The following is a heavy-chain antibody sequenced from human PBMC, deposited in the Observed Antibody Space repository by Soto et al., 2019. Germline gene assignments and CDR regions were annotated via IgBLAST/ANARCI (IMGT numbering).Heavy chain of an antibody. J-gene: IGHJ6*02. V-gene: IGHV4-34*01. D-gene: IGHD3-3*01. CDR2: INHSGST. CDR3: ARNGSYYDFWRGYYSGGGMEV. CDR1: GGSFIGYY. Sequence: SETLSLTCAVYGGSFIGYYWSWIRQPPGKRLEWIGEINHSGSTNYNPSLKSRVTISVDTSKNQFSLKLSSVTAADTAVYYCARNGSYYDFWRGYYSGGGMEVWAKGPRSPSP.